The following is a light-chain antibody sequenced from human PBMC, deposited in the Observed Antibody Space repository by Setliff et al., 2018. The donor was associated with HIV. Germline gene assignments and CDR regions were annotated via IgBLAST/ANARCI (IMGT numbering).Light chain of an antibody. J-gene: IGLJ2*01. V-gene: IGLV1-44*01. CDR3: AAWDDSLNGVV. CDR2: SND. Sequence: QSALTQPPSASGTPGQRVTISCSGSSSNIGSNAVSWYQQLPGTAPELLLYSNDQRPSGVPDRISGSKSGTSASLAIRGLQSEDEADYYCAAWDDSLNGVVFGGGTKVTVL. CDR1: SSNIGSNA.